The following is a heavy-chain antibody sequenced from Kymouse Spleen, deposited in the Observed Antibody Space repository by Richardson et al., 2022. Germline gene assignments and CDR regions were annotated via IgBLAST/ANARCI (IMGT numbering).Heavy chain of an antibody. Sequence: EVQLVQSGAEVKKPGESLKISCKGSGYSFTSYWIGWVRQMPGKGLEWMGIIYPGDSDTRYSPSFQGQVTISADKSISTAYLQWSSLKASDTAMYYCARQGWELRRDYYYYYGMDVWGQGTTVTVSS. V-gene: IGHV5-51*01. J-gene: IGHJ6*02. CDR1: GYSFTSYW. CDR2: IYPGDSDT. D-gene: IGHD1-26*01. CDR3: ARQGWELRRDYYYYYGMDV.